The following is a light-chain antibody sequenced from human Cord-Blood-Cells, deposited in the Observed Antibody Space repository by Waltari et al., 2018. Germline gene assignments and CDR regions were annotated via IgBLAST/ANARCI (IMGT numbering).Light chain of an antibody. CDR1: SGSIASNY. CDR2: EDN. CDR3: QSYDSSNPWV. J-gene: IGLJ3*02. Sequence: SVSESPGKTVTISCTRSSGSIASNYVQWYQQRPGSSPTTVISEDNQRPSGVPDRFSGSIDSSSNSASLTIPGLKTEDEADYYCQSYDSSNPWVFGGGTKLTVL. V-gene: IGLV6-57*01.